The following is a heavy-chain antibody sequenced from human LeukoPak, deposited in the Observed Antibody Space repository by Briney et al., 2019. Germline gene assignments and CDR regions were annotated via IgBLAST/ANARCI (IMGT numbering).Heavy chain of an antibody. Sequence: PGGSLRLSCEASGFSFSNFAFQWVRQAPGKGLEWVAGISFDGGNKYYADSVRGRFTVSRDNSKDTVYLQMNSLRSEGTAVYYCARGHCTGGSCPSLITDYWGQGTLVTVSS. CDR3: ARGHCTGGSCPSLITDY. J-gene: IGHJ4*02. CDR1: GFSFSNFA. CDR2: ISFDGGNK. V-gene: IGHV3-30*04. D-gene: IGHD2-15*01.